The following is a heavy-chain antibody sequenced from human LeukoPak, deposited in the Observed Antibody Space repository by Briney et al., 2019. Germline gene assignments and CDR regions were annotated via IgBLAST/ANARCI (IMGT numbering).Heavy chain of an antibody. CDR2: IKQDGSEK. CDR1: GFTFSSYW. V-gene: IGHV3-7*01. D-gene: IGHD6-19*01. Sequence: PGGSLRLSCAASGFTFSSYWMSWVRQAPGKGLEWVANIKQDGSEKYYVDSVKGRFTISRDNAKNSLYLQMNSLRAEDTAVYYCARGDLSSGWYPDYWGQGTLVTVSS. J-gene: IGHJ4*02. CDR3: ARGDLSSGWYPDY.